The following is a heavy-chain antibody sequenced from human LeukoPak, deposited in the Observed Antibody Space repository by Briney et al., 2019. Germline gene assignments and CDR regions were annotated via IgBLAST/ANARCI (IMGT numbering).Heavy chain of an antibody. Sequence: SETLSLTCTVSGGSISSSSYYWGWIRQPPGKGLEWIGSIYYSGSTNYNPSLKSRVTISVDTSKNQFSLKLSSVTAADTAVYYCAREASDSSGYHRHFQHWGQGTLVTVSS. CDR2: IYYSGST. CDR3: AREASDSSGYHRHFQH. J-gene: IGHJ1*01. V-gene: IGHV4-39*07. D-gene: IGHD3-22*01. CDR1: GGSISSSSYY.